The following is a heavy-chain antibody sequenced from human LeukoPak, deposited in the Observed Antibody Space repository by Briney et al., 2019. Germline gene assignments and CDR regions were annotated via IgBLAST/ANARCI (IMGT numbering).Heavy chain of an antibody. CDR1: GGSISSYY. J-gene: IGHJ6*04. Sequence: SETLSLTCTASGGSISSYYWSWIRQPPGKGLEWIGYIYYSGSTNYNPSLKSRVTISVDTSKNQFSLKLSSVTAADTAVYYCARVVRPITTVRGAHPNYGMDVWGKGTTVTVSS. CDR2: IYYSGST. D-gene: IGHD3-10*01. V-gene: IGHV4-59*01. CDR3: ARVVRPITTVRGAHPNYGMDV.